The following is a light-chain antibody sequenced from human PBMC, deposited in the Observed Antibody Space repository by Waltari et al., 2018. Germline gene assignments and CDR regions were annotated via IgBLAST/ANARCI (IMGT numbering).Light chain of an antibody. Sequence: QSVLTQPPSVSGAPGQRVTISCTGSGSNLGAGYDVHWYQQLPRAAPKLLLYGSTSRPLGVPDRFFGSTSGTSASLAITGLQAEDEADYYCQSYDTSLRVVFGGGTKLTVL. CDR2: GST. V-gene: IGLV1-40*01. CDR1: GSNLGAGYD. CDR3: QSYDTSLRVV. J-gene: IGLJ2*01.